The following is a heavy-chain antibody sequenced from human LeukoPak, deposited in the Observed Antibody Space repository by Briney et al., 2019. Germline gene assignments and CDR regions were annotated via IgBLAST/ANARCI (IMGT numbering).Heavy chain of an antibody. D-gene: IGHD5-24*01. CDR1: GYTFTSYG. Sequence: ASVKVSCKTSGYTFTSYGINWVRHAPGQGLEWMGWISAYNGNRNYAQKLQGRVTMTTDTSTSTAYMEMRSLRSDDTAVCYCARDRSPRWLPQDYGMDVWGPGTTVTVSS. CDR3: ARDRSPRWLPQDYGMDV. V-gene: IGHV1-18*01. J-gene: IGHJ6*02. CDR2: ISAYNGNR.